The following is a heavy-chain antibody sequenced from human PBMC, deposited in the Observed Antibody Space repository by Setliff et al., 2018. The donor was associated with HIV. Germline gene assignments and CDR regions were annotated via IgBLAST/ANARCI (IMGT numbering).Heavy chain of an antibody. CDR1: GFTFSSYW. V-gene: IGHV3-7*01. Sequence: LRLSCAASGFTFSSYWMSWVRQAPGKGLEWVANIKYDGSEKYYVGSVKGRFTISRDNAKNSLYLQMNSLRAEDTAVYYCAREPHELRYFDWLLYPAYYYYGMDVWGQGTTVTVSS. J-gene: IGHJ6*02. D-gene: IGHD3-9*01. CDR3: AREPHELRYFDWLLYPAYYYYGMDV. CDR2: IKYDGSEK.